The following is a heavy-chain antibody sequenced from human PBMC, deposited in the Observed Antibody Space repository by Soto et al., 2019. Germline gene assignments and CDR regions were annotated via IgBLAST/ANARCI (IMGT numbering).Heavy chain of an antibody. CDR2: IVVGSGNT. J-gene: IGHJ4*02. CDR1: GFTFTSSA. CDR3: AAWRRYYYDCSGSRPFFY. Sequence: SVKVSCKASGFTFTSSAVQWVRQARGQRLEWIGWIVVGSGNTNYAQKFQERVTITRDMSTSTAYMELSSLRSEDTAAYYCAAWRRYYYDCSGSRPFFYWGQGTLVTVPQ. V-gene: IGHV1-58*01. D-gene: IGHD3-22*01.